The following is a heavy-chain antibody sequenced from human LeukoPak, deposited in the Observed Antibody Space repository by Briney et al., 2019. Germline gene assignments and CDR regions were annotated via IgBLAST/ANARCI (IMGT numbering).Heavy chain of an antibody. Sequence: SETLSLTCTVSAVSISSHYWSWLRQPPGKGLEWIGYIYYSGSTNYNTSLKSRVTMSVDTSEIQFSLKLSSVTAADTAVYYGARWVYDSSGYYYAQKYYYMDVWGKGTTVTVSS. J-gene: IGHJ6*03. CDR2: IYYSGST. V-gene: IGHV4-59*11. CDR3: ARWVYDSSGYYYAQKYYYMDV. D-gene: IGHD3-22*01. CDR1: AVSISSHY.